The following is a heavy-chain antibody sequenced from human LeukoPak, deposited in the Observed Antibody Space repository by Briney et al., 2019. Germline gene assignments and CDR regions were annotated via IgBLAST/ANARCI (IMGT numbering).Heavy chain of an antibody. V-gene: IGHV4-39*07. Sequence: PSETLSLTCTVSGGSISSSSYYWGWIRRPPGKGLEWIGSIYYSGSTYYNPSLKSRVTISVDTSKNQFSLKLSSVTAADTAVYYCARVKGDSSGYFQYYYYYMDVWGKGTTVTVSS. CDR1: GGSISSSSYY. CDR2: IYYSGST. CDR3: ARVKGDSSGYFQYYYYYMDV. D-gene: IGHD3-22*01. J-gene: IGHJ6*03.